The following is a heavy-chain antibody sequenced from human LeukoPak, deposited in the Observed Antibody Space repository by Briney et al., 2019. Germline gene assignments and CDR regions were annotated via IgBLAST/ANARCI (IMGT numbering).Heavy chain of an antibody. CDR2: IYYSGST. CDR3: ARRLRWLQLGYYFDY. Sequence: SETLSLTCTVSGGSISSSSYYWHWIRQPPGQGLEWIGSIYYSGSTYYNPSLKSRVTISVDTSKNQFSLKLSSVTAADTAVYYCARRLRWLQLGYYFDYWGQGTLVTVSS. CDR1: GGSISSSSYY. D-gene: IGHD5-24*01. J-gene: IGHJ4*02. V-gene: IGHV4-39*01.